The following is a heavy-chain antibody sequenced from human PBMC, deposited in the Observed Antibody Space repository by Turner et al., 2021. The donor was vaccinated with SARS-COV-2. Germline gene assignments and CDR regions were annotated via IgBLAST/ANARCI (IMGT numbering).Heavy chain of an antibody. Sequence: QLQLQESGPGLVKPSETLSLTCTVSGGSISSSSYYWGWIRQPPGKGLEWIGNIYYSGSTYYNPSLETRVTLSVDTSKNQFSLRLSSVTAADTAVYFCARAVAVASYYYYGLDVWGQGTPVTVSS. D-gene: IGHD6-19*01. J-gene: IGHJ6*02. CDR1: GGSISSSSYY. CDR2: IYYSGST. CDR3: ARAVAVASYYYYGLDV. V-gene: IGHV4-39*07.